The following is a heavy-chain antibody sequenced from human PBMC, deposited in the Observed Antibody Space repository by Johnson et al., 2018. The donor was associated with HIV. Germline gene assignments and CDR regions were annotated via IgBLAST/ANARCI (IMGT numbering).Heavy chain of an antibody. D-gene: IGHD2-21*02. CDR1: GFTFSSYG. J-gene: IGHJ3*02. V-gene: IGHV3-30*02. CDR2: IRSDGSNK. CDR3: AKDLVVTAPGAFDI. Sequence: VQLVESGGGVVQPGGSLRLSCAASGFTFSSYGMHWVRQAPGKGLEWVTFIRSDGSNKYYADSVKGRFTISRDNSKNTLYLQMSSLRAEDTAVYYCAKDLVVTAPGAFDIWGQGTMVTVSS.